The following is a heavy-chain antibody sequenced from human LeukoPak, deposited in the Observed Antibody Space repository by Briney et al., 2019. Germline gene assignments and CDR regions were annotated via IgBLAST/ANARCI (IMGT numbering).Heavy chain of an antibody. CDR1: GFIFEEYT. CDR2: ISWDGTT. CDR3: LQALSYESSGYVFDY. D-gene: IGHD3-22*01. Sequence: GGSLRLSCAASGFIFEEYTMKWVRQAPGKTLEWVSLISWDGTTYYRDSVKGRFTISRDNSKNSLYLQMDTLTSEDTALYYCLQALSYESSGYVFDYWGQGTLVTVSS. V-gene: IGHV3-43*01. J-gene: IGHJ4*02.